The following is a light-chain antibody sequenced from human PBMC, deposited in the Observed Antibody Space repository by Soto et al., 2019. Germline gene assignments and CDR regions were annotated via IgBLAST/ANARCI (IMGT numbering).Light chain of an antibody. V-gene: IGLV2-14*03. CDR2: DVS. CDR3: STYTSSRTR. Sequence: QSALTQPASVSGSPGQSITISCTGTSSDIGGYIYVSWYQHHPGKAPKLLIYDVSNRPSGVSNRFSGSKSGNTASLTISGLQVEDEADYFCSTYTSSRTRFGGGTKLTFL. J-gene: IGLJ2*01. CDR1: SSDIGGYIY.